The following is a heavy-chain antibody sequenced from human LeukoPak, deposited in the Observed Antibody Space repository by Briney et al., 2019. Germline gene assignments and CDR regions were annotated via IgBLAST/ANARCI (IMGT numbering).Heavy chain of an antibody. Sequence: SETLSLTCTVSGGSISSYYWSWIRQPPGKGLEWIGYIYYSGSTNYKPSLKSRVTISVDTSKNQFSPRLRSVTAADTAVYYCARVGDSSGYYYYFDYWGQGTLVTVSS. CDR1: GGSISSYY. D-gene: IGHD3-22*01. V-gene: IGHV4-59*01. J-gene: IGHJ4*02. CDR3: ARVGDSSGYYYYFDY. CDR2: IYYSGST.